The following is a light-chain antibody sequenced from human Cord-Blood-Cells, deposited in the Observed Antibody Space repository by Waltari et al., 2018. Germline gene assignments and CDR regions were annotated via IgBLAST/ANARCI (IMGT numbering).Light chain of an antibody. V-gene: IGLV2-14*01. CDR2: DVS. CDR1: LSDVGGNNY. CDR3: SSYTSSSTLDVV. J-gene: IGLJ2*01. Sequence: QSALTQPASVSGSPGQSITISCTGTLSDVGGNNYVSWYQQHPGKAPKLMIYDVSNRPSGVSNRFSGSKSGNTASLTISGLQAEDEADYYCSSYTSSSTLDVVFGGGTKLTVL.